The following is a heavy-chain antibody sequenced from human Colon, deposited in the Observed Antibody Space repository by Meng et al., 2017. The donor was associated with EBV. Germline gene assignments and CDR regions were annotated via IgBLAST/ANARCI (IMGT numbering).Heavy chain of an antibody. D-gene: IGHD5-24*01. CDR3: ARGPSRWLQFSFDY. J-gene: IGHJ4*02. CDR2: IYYSGST. CDR1: GGSISSGGYY. V-gene: IGHV4-31*03. Sequence: QGQRQESGPGLVKPSQTLSLTCTVSGGSISSGGYYWSWIRQHPGKGLEWIGYIYYSGSTYYNPSLKSRVTISIDTSKNQFSLKLSSVTAADTAVYYCARGPSRWLQFSFDYWGQGTLVTVFS.